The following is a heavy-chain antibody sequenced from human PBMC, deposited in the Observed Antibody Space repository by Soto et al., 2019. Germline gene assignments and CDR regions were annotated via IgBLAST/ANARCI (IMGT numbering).Heavy chain of an antibody. J-gene: IGHJ4*02. Sequence: SETLSLTCTVSGGSISSYYWSWIRQPPGKGLEWIGYIYYSGSTNYNPSLKSRVTISVDTSKNQFSLKLSSVTAADTAVYYCAGGGMVGGVPTEYWAQGTLVTVSS. V-gene: IGHV4-59*01. CDR1: GGSISSYY. D-gene: IGHD3-10*01. CDR2: IYYSGST. CDR3: AGGGMVGGVPTEY.